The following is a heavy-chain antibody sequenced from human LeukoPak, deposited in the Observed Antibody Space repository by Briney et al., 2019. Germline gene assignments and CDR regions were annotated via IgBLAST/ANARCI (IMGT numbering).Heavy chain of an antibody. Sequence: ASVKVSCKASGYTFTSYGITWVRQAPGQGLEWMGWISAYNGYTNYAQKLQGRVTMTTDTSTSTAYMELKTLRSDDTAVYFCARGGSSTTCDCWGQGTLVTVSS. CDR3: ARGGSSTTCDC. CDR1: GYTFTSYG. D-gene: IGHD2-2*01. J-gene: IGHJ4*02. V-gene: IGHV1-18*01. CDR2: ISAYNGYT.